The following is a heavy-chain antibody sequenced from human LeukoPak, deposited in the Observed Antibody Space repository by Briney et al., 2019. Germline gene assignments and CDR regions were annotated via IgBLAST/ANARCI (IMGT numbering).Heavy chain of an antibody. V-gene: IGHV3-7*03. CDR3: AREGRAYDILTGYYKWEYYFDY. CDR1: GFTFSSYW. J-gene: IGHJ4*02. Sequence: GGSLRLSCAASGFTFSSYWMSWVRQAPGKGLEWVANIKQDGSEKYYVDSVKGRFTTSRDNAKNSLYLQMNSLRAEDTAVYYCAREGRAYDILTGYYKWEYYFDYWGQGTLVTVSS. CDR2: IKQDGSEK. D-gene: IGHD3-9*01.